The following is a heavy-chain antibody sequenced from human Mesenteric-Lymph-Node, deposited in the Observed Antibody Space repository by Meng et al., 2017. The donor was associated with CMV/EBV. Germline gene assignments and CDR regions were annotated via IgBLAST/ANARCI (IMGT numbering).Heavy chain of an antibody. CDR1: GFAFSSYA. D-gene: IGHD3-3*01. J-gene: IGHJ6*02. CDR2: ISDSGYNT. Sequence: GESLKISCAASGFAFSSYAMHWVRQAPGKGLEWVSGISDSGYNTYNADSVKGRFTISRDNSKNTLFLQMNSLRAEDTAVYYCAGTDFWSGYNYYYYYVMDVWGQGTTVTVSS. CDR3: AGTDFWSGYNYYYYYVMDV. V-gene: IGHV3-23*01.